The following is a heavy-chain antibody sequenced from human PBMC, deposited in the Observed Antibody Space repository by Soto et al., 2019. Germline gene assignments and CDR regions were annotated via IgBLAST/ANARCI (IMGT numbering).Heavy chain of an antibody. CDR2: IYWDDDE. J-gene: IGHJ5*02. CDR3: AHRRDTAGGNWFDP. Sequence: QITLKESGPTLVKPTQTLTLTCTFSGFSLSTSGVGVAWIRQPPGEALEWLALIYWDDDERYSPSLENRLTNPQVTSQNQLGLTLTDMDPVDTATYYCAHRRDTAGGNWFDPWGQGTLVTVSS. V-gene: IGHV2-5*02. CDR1: GFSLSTSGVG. D-gene: IGHD5-18*01.